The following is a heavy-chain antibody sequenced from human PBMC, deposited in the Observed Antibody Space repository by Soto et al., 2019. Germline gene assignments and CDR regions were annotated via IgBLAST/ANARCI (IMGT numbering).Heavy chain of an antibody. CDR2: IRSKANSYAT. CDR1: GFTFSGSA. D-gene: IGHD6-13*01. J-gene: IGHJ3*02. CDR3: TSVRSSWDGGRFDAFDI. V-gene: IGHV3-73*01. Sequence: SLRVSCAASGFTFSGSAMHWVRQASGKGLEWVGRIRSKANSYATAYAASVKGRFTISRDDSKNTAYLQMNSLKTEDTAVYYCTSVRSSWDGGRFDAFDIWGQGTMVTVSS.